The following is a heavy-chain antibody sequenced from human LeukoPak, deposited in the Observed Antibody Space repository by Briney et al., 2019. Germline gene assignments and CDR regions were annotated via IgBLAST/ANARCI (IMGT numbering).Heavy chain of an antibody. Sequence: GASVKVSCKASGYTFTGYYTHWVRQAPGQGLEWMGWINPNSGGTNYAQKFQGRVTMTRDTSIGTAYMELSRLRSDDTAVYYCASRGYSYGLNRPRYYYYYGMDVWGQGTTVTVSS. J-gene: IGHJ6*02. D-gene: IGHD5-18*01. CDR3: ASRGYSYGLNRPRYYYYYGMDV. CDR2: INPNSGGT. V-gene: IGHV1-2*02. CDR1: GYTFTGYY.